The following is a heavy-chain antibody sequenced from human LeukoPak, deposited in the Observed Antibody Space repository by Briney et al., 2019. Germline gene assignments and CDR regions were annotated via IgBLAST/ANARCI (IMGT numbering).Heavy chain of an antibody. V-gene: IGHV6-1*01. CDR2: TYYRSKWYN. Sequence: SQTLSLTCAISGDSFSSNSAAWNWNRQSPSRGLEWLGRTYYRSKWYNDYAVSVKSRITINPDTSKNQFSLQLNSVTPEDTAVYYCARGDDFWSGYNDAFDIWGQGTMVTVSS. CDR3: ARGDDFWSGYNDAFDI. J-gene: IGHJ3*02. CDR1: GDSFSSNSAA. D-gene: IGHD3-3*01.